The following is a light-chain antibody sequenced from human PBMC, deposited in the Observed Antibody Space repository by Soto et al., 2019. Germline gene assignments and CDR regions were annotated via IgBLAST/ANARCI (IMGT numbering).Light chain of an antibody. J-gene: IGLJ1*01. V-gene: IGLV2-14*03. CDR1: SSDVGGYNY. CDR2: DVS. Sequence: QSVLAQPASVSGSPGQSITISCTGASSDVGGYNYVSWYQQHPGKAPKLMIYDVSNRPSTVSSRFSGSKSGNTASLTISGLQSEDEADYYCSSYTDSPTYVFGTGTKVTVL. CDR3: SSYTDSPTYV.